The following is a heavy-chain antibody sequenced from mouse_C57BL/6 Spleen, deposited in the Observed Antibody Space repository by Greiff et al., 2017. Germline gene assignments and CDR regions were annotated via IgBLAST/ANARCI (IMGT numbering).Heavy chain of an antibody. J-gene: IGHJ4*01. CDR1: GFSFTSYG. D-gene: IGHD3-2*01. CDR3: ARQTARATGAVGY. Sequence: QVQLKESGPGLVAPSQCLSITCTVSGFSFTSYGVHWVRQPPGKGLEWLVVIWSDGSTTYNSALKSRRSISKDNTKSQVFLKMNSLQTDDTAVYYCARQTARATGAVGYWGQGTSVTVSS. CDR2: IWSDGST. V-gene: IGHV2-6*03.